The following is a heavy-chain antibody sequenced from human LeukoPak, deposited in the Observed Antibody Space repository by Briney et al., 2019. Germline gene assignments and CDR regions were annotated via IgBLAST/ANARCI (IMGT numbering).Heavy chain of an antibody. D-gene: IGHD6-6*01. CDR2: IYYSGST. Sequence: PSETLSLTCTVSGDSIRAYQWSWIRQPPGKGLEWIGYIYYSGSTYYNPSLKSRVTISVDTSKNQFSLKLSSVTAADTAVYYCAREEGSSSSGIDYWGQGTLVTVSS. CDR1: GDSIRAYQ. V-gene: IGHV4-59*06. CDR3: AREEGSSSSGIDY. J-gene: IGHJ4*02.